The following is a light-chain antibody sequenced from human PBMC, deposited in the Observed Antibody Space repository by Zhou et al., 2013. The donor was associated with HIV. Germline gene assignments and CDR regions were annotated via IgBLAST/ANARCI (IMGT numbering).Light chain of an antibody. CDR1: QSVSSY. Sequence: EIVLTQSPATLSLSPGERATLSCRASQSVSSYLAWYQQKPGQAPRLLIYDASNRATGIPARFSGSGSGREFTLTISSLQSEDVASYYCQQYDTWPSFGQGTKLQIK. J-gene: IGKJ2*01. V-gene: IGKV3-11*02. CDR2: DAS. CDR3: QQYDTWPS.